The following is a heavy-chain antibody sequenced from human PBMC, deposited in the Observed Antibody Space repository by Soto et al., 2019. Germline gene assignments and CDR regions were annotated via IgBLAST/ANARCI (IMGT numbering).Heavy chain of an antibody. J-gene: IGHJ6*02. CDR3: TRGQEVWWNAGPLGLHGLDV. CDR1: RYTFISYD. CDR2: MNPSSANT. D-gene: IGHD3-16*01. Sequence: GASVKVSCKASRYTFISYDINWVRQAPGQGLEWKGWMNPSSANTGYAQKFQGRISMTRNTSMNTAYMELNSLTSEDTAVYYCTRGQEVWWNAGPLGLHGLDVWGQGTTVTVSS. V-gene: IGHV1-8*01.